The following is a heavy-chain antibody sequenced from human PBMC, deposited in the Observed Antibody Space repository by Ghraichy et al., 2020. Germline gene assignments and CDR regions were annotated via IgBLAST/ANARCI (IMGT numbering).Heavy chain of an antibody. D-gene: IGHD1-7*01. CDR3: ARGGLGGTTAYYYGMDV. V-gene: IGHV1-2*04. J-gene: IGHJ6*02. Sequence: ASVKVSCKASGYTFTGYYMHWVRQAPGQGLEWMGWINPNSGGTNYAQKFQGWVTMTRDTSISTAYMELSRLRSDDTAVYYCARGGLGGTTAYYYGMDVWGQGTTVTVSS. CDR1: GYTFTGYY. CDR2: INPNSGGT.